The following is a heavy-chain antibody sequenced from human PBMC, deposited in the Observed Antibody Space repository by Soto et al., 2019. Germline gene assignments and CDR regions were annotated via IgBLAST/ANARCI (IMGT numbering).Heavy chain of an antibody. CDR2: VWYDGSNK. D-gene: IGHD1-26*01. CDR3: ARAGDSGSYFQH. Sequence: QVQLVESGGGVVQPGRSLRLSCAASGFTFSSYGMHWVRQAPGKGLEWVAVVWYDGSNKYYADSVKGRFTISRDTSNNTLYLQMNSLRAENTAVYYCARAGDSGSYFQHWGQGTLVTVSS. V-gene: IGHV3-33*01. CDR1: GFTFSSYG. J-gene: IGHJ1*01.